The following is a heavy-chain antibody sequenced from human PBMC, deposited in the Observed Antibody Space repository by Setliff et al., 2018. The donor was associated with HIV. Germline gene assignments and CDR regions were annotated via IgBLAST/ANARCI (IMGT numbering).Heavy chain of an antibody. Sequence: SETLSLTCTVSGGSISSGDYYWSWIRQPPGKGLEWIGSIYHSGSTYDSPSLKSRVTISVDTSKNQFSLKLSSVTAADTAIYYCARTYSSNWYIDYWGQGTLVTVSS. V-gene: IGHV4-39*07. D-gene: IGHD6-13*01. J-gene: IGHJ4*02. CDR2: IYHSGST. CDR1: GGSISSGDYY. CDR3: ARTYSSNWYIDY.